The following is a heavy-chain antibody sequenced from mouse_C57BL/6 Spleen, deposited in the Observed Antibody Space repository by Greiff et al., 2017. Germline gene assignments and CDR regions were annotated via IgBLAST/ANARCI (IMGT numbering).Heavy chain of an antibody. CDR3: ARKGDYDEAMDY. J-gene: IGHJ4*01. CDR2: IHPNSGST. CDR1: GYTFTSYW. D-gene: IGHD2-4*01. Sequence: QVQLKQPGAELVKPGASVKLSCKASGYTFTSYWMHWVKQRPGQGLEWIGMIHPNSGSTNYNEKFKSKATLTVDKSSSTAYMQLSSLTSEDSAVYYCARKGDYDEAMDYWGQGTSVTVSS. V-gene: IGHV1-64*01.